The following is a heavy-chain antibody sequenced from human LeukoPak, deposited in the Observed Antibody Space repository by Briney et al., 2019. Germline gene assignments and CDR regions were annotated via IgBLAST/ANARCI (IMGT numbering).Heavy chain of an antibody. J-gene: IGHJ4*02. CDR1: GGSISSSSSY. CDR3: ARHRYGSSSEVDY. D-gene: IGHD6-6*01. V-gene: IGHV4-39*01. Sequence: PSETLSLTCTVSGGSISSSSSYWGWIRQPPGKGLEWIGSIYYSGSTHYNPSLQSRVTLSVDASKNQFSLNLFSVTAADTAMYYCARHRYGSSSEVDYWGQGALVTVSS. CDR2: IYYSGST.